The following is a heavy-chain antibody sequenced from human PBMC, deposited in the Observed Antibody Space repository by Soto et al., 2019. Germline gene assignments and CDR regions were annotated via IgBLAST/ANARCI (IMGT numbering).Heavy chain of an antibody. J-gene: IGHJ4*02. CDR3: ARVRDYGGNGFYY. CDR1: GFTFSSYG. Sequence: QVQLVESGGGVVQPGRSLRLSCAASGFTFSSYGMHWVRQAPGKGLEWVAVIWYDGSNKYYADSVKGRFTISRDNSKNTLYLQMNSLRAEDTAVYYCARVRDYGGNGFYYWGQGTLVTVSS. CDR2: IWYDGSNK. V-gene: IGHV3-33*01. D-gene: IGHD4-17*01.